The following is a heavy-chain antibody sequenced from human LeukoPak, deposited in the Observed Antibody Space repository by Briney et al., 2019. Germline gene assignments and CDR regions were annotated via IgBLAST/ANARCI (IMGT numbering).Heavy chain of an antibody. CDR1: GGSISSGSYY. V-gene: IGHV4-61*02. J-gene: IGHJ6*03. CDR2: IYTSGST. Sequence: SETLSLTCTVSGGSISSGSYYWSWIRQPAGKGLEWIGRIYTSGSTNYNPSLKSRVTISVDTSKNQFSLKLSSVTAADTAVYYCARVDIVVVPAARYYCYMDVWGKGTTVTVSS. CDR3: ARVDIVVVPAARYYCYMDV. D-gene: IGHD2-2*01.